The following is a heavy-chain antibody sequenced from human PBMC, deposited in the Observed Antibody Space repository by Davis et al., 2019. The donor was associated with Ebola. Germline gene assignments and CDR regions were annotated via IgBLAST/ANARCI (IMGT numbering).Heavy chain of an antibody. CDR3: ARDGPDYYGLDV. J-gene: IGHJ6*02. V-gene: IGHV1-46*01. CDR1: GYTFTGHY. CDR2: INPSAGYT. Sequence: ASEKVSCKASGYTFTGHYMHWVRQAPRQGLEWMGVINPSAGYTNYAQKFQGRVTITRDTSTSTVHLEVRRLRSEDTAVYYCARDGPDYYGLDVWDQGTAVTVAS.